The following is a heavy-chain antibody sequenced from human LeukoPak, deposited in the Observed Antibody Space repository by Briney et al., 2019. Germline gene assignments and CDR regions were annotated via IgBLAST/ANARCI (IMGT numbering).Heavy chain of an antibody. J-gene: IGHJ3*02. D-gene: IGHD2-15*01. V-gene: IGHV4-61*02. CDR2: TYATGST. CDR1: GGSISRGSYY. CDR3: ARYCSGASCYENQDAFDI. Sequence: SQTLSLTCSVSGGSISRGSYYWSWIRQPAGTGLEWTGRTYATGSTNYNPSLKSRVIILVDTSKNQFSLQLSSVTAADTAVYYCARYCSGASCYENQDAFDIWGQGTMVTVSS.